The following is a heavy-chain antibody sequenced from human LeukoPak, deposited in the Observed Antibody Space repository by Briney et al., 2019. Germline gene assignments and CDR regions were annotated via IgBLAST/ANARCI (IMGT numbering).Heavy chain of an antibody. CDR2: IKSKADGGTT. CDR3: TTDGGSYYGSGSYTPVDYFDY. J-gene: IGHJ4*02. Sequence: GGSLRLSCAASGFTFSNAWMSWVRQAPGKGLEWVGRIKSKADGGTTDYAAPVKRRFTISRDDSKNTLYLQMNSLKTEDTAVYYCTTDGGSYYGSGSYTPVDYFDYWGQGTLVTVSS. CDR1: GFTFSNAW. D-gene: IGHD3-10*01. V-gene: IGHV3-15*01.